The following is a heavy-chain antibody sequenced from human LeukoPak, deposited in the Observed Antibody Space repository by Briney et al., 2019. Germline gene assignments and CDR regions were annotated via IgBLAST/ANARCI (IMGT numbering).Heavy chain of an antibody. J-gene: IGHJ4*02. CDR2: MNPNSGNT. CDR3: ARDLATVEMATGY. Sequence: ASVKVSCKASGYTFTSYDINWVRQATGQGLEWMGWMNPNSGNTGYAQKFQGRVTMTRNTSISTAYMELSSLRSEDTAVYYCARDLATVEMATGYWGQGTLVTVSS. V-gene: IGHV1-8*01. D-gene: IGHD5-24*01. CDR1: GYTFTSYD.